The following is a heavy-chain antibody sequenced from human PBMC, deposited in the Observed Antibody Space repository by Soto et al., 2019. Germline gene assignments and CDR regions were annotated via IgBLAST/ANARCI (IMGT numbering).Heavy chain of an antibody. D-gene: IGHD6-19*01. Sequence: ITLKESGRTLVKPTQTLTLTCTFSGFSLSSTRVAVGWIRQPPGKALEWLALIYWDDDKRYSPFLKSRLTITKDTSKNQVVLTMTNMDPVDTATYYCAHSVVAGLGYYFDYWGQGTLVTVSS. CDR1: GFSLSSTRVA. CDR2: IYWDDDK. V-gene: IGHV2-5*02. CDR3: AHSVVAGLGYYFDY. J-gene: IGHJ4*02.